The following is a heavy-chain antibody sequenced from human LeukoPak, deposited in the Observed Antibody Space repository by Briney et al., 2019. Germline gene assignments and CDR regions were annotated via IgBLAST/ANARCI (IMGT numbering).Heavy chain of an antibody. Sequence: GGSLRLSCAASGYTFGTYAMSWVRQAPGKGLEWVSAISGSGGSTYYADSVKGRFTISRDNSKNTLYLQMNSLRAEDTAVYYCAKAPTVTTDYYFDYWGQGTLVTVSS. J-gene: IGHJ4*02. CDR2: ISGSGGST. D-gene: IGHD4-17*01. CDR3: AKAPTVTTDYYFDY. V-gene: IGHV3-23*01. CDR1: GYTFGTYA.